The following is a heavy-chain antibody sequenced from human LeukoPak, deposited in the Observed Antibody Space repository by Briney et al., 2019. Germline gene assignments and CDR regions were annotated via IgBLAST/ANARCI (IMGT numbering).Heavy chain of an antibody. Sequence: GGSLRLSCTASGFTFSSYAMSWVRQAPGKGLEWVSGISGSSDNTYYADSVKGRFTISRDNSKNTLYVQVNSLRAEDTAVYYCAKEGGYYEFDYWGQGTLVTVSS. CDR1: GFTFSSYA. J-gene: IGHJ4*02. V-gene: IGHV3-23*01. CDR3: AKEGGYYEFDY. D-gene: IGHD3-22*01. CDR2: ISGSSDNT.